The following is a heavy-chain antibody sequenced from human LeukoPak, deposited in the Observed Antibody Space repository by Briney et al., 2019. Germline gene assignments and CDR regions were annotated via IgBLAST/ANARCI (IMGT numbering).Heavy chain of an antibody. V-gene: IGHV3-21*01. CDR2: ISSSSSYI. CDR1: GFTFSSYS. CDR3: AKVRSSSWYGWDYFDY. J-gene: IGHJ4*02. D-gene: IGHD6-13*01. Sequence: GGSLRLSCAASGFTFSSYSMNWVRQAPGKGLEWVSSISSSSSYIYYADSVKGRFTISRDNAKNSLYLQMNSLRAEDTAVYYCAKVRSSSWYGWDYFDYWGQGTLVTVSS.